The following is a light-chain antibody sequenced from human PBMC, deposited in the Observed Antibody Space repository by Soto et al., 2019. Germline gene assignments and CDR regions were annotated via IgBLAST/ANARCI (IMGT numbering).Light chain of an antibody. J-gene: IGLJ3*02. CDR2: ENN. V-gene: IGLV1-51*02. CDR1: SSNIGNNY. Sequence: QSELTQPPSVSAAPGQTVTISCSGSSSNIGNNYVSWYQQLPGTAPKLLIYENNKRPSGIPDRFSGSKSGTSATLGITGLQTGDEADYYCGTWDSSLSAGVFGGGTKLTVL. CDR3: GTWDSSLSAGV.